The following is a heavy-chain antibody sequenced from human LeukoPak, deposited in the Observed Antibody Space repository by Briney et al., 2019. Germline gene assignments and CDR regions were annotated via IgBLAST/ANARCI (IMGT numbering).Heavy chain of an antibody. V-gene: IGHV4-30-2*01. CDR3: ARDDGSGASF. D-gene: IGHD3-22*01. J-gene: IGHJ4*02. CDR1: GVSISSGGYY. CDR2: IYHSGST. Sequence: SETLSLTCTVSGVSISSGGYYWSWIRQPPGKGLEWIGYIYHSGSTYYNPSLKSRVTISVDRSKNQFSLKLSSVTAADTAVYYCARDDGSGASFWGQGTLVTVSS.